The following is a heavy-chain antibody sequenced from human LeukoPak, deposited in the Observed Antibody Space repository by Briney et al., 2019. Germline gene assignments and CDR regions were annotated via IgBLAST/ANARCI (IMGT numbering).Heavy chain of an antibody. V-gene: IGHV3-74*01. D-gene: IGHD3-16*01. CDR3: ASGGGVSFLFDY. J-gene: IGHJ4*02. CDR1: GFTFSSYW. Sequence: GGSLRLSCAASGFTFSSYWMHWVRQAPEKGLVWVSRINSDGSTTNYADSVKGRFTISRDNAKNTPYLQMNSLRVEGTAVCYCASGGGVSFLFDYWGQGTLVTVSS. CDR2: INSDGSTT.